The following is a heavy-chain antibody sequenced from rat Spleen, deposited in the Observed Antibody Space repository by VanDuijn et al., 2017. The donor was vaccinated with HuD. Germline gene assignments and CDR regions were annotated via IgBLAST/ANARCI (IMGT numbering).Heavy chain of an antibody. CDR3: ARHPDYSNYFDY. J-gene: IGHJ2*01. D-gene: IGHD1-1*01. CDR2: ISSDGGRN. V-gene: IGHV5-25*01. Sequence: EVQLVESGGGLVQPGRSLKLSCAASGFSFINYDMAWVRQAPTKGLEWVASISSDGGRNFYRDSVKGRFTISRDNSKSTLYLQMDSLRSEDTATYYCARHPDYSNYFDYWGQGVMVTVSS. CDR1: GFSFINYD.